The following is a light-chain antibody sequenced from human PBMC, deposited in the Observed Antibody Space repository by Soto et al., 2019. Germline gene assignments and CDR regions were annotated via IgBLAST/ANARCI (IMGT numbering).Light chain of an antibody. V-gene: IGKV1-5*03. CDR1: QSVGNW. J-gene: IGKJ1*01. CDR3: QQYYSSPWT. CDR2: KAS. Sequence: DIQMTQSPSTLSASVGDRVTITCRASQSVGNWLAWYQHKPGKAPKGLIYKASSLESGAPSRFSGSGSGTEFALTISSLQPDDFATYYCQQYYSSPWTFGQGTPVEIK.